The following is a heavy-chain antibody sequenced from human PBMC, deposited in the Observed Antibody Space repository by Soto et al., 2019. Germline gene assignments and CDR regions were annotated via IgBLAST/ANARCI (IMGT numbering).Heavy chain of an antibody. D-gene: IGHD2-21*01. Sequence: QQQLQESGSGLVKPSETLSLTCAVSGGSISSGAYSWSWIRQPPGQGLESIAYIYQSGSTYYNPSLKTRVTILVDRSKHQFSLKLTSVTAADTAVYYCARANPGLNCLDVWGQGTMVTVSS. V-gene: IGHV4-30-2*01. CDR1: GGSISSGAYS. J-gene: IGHJ3*01. CDR3: ARANPGLNCLDV. CDR2: IYQSGST.